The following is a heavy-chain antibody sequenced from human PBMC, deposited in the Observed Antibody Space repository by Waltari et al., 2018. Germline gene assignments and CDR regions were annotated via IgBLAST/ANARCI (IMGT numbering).Heavy chain of an antibody. CDR1: GYSFTSYY. CDR3: TTLKNGGYDWFYFEH. D-gene: IGHD5-12*01. CDR2: IYPRDTRT. J-gene: IGHJ4*02. V-gene: IGHV5-51*01. Sequence: EVQVVQSGPEVKKPGESLKISCKASGYSFTSYYIGWVRRMLEKGLEWMGAIYPRDTRTRYKPSFQGQVTIAADEPISTAYLQWSSLKASDTGIYYCTTLKNGGYDWFYFEHWGQGSLVTVS.